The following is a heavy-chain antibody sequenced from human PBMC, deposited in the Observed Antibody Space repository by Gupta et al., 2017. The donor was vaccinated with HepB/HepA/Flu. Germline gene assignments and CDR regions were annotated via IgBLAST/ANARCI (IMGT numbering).Heavy chain of an antibody. Sequence: QVQLQESGPGLVKPSETLSLTCRVSGGAISGSYWNWIRQPAGKGLEWIGRIYSSGSTSYNPSLKSRATLSLDTSKNQFSLNLTSVTAADTAVYYCARDRFSGNFEYWGQGTLVTVSS. CDR1: GGAISGSY. CDR3: ARDRFSGNFEY. CDR2: IYSSGST. D-gene: IGHD2-15*01. V-gene: IGHV4-4*07. J-gene: IGHJ4*02.